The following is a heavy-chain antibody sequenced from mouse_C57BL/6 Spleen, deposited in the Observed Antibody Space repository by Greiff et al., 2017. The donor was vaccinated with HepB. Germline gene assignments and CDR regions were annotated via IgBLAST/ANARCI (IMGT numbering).Heavy chain of an antibody. Sequence: HVQLQQPGAELVMPGASVKLSCKASGYTFTSYWMHWVKQRPGQGLEWIGEIDPSDSYTNYNQKFKGKSTLTVDKSSSTAYMQLSSLTSEDSAVYYCARSGDYDGFDYWGQGTTLTVSS. V-gene: IGHV1-69*01. CDR1: GYTFTSYW. D-gene: IGHD2-4*01. CDR2: IDPSDSYT. J-gene: IGHJ2*01. CDR3: ARSGDYDGFDY.